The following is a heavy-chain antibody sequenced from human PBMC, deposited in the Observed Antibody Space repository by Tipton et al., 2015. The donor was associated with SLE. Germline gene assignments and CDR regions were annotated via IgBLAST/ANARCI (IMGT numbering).Heavy chain of an antibody. CDR2: IYTSGRT. CDR1: VGSFTSYY. CDR3: AGSLLALSLDAFEV. Sequence: TLSLTCSVSVGSFTSYYWSWIRQFPGKGLEWVGYIYTSGRTDYNPSLPSRVTISVDKSKKQVSLSLRSVTAADTAMYFCAGSLLALSLDAFEVWGQGAMVTVSA. J-gene: IGHJ3*01. D-gene: IGHD3-10*01. V-gene: IGHV4-4*08.